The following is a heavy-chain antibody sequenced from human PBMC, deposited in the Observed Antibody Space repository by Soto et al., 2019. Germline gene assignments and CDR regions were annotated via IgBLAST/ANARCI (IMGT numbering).Heavy chain of an antibody. CDR1: GFTFSNFA. J-gene: IGHJ4*02. CDR2: ISYDGSNK. V-gene: IGHV3-30-3*01. D-gene: IGHD1-26*01. CDR3: AGRNGSSDY. Sequence: QVQLVESGGGVVQPGTSLRLSCAASGFTFSNFAMHWVRQAPGKGLEWVAVISYDGSNKYYADSVKGRFTISRDNSKNTLYLQMNSLRTEDTAVYYCAGRNGSSDYWGQGTLVTVSS.